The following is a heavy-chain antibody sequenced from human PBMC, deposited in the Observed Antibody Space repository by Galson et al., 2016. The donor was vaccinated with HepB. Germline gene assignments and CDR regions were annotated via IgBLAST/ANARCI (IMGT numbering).Heavy chain of an antibody. Sequence: SLRLSCAASGFTFSSYSMNWVRQAPGKGLEWVSSISSSSSYIYYADSVKGRFTISRDNSKNTLNLQMNSLRAEDTAVYYCAKVATPNRNYENWFDSWGQGTLVTVSS. CDR1: GFTFSSYS. V-gene: IGHV3-21*01. CDR2: ISSSSSYI. J-gene: IGHJ5*01. D-gene: IGHD4-11*01. CDR3: AKVATPNRNYENWFDS.